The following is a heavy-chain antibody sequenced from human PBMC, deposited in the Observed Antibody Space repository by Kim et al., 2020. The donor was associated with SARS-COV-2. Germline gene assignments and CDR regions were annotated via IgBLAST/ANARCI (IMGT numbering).Heavy chain of an antibody. CDR2: ISYDGSNK. CDR3: AKDSSSWYRRFDP. J-gene: IGHJ5*02. V-gene: IGHV3-30*18. D-gene: IGHD6-13*01. Sequence: GGSLRLSCAASGFTFSSYGMHWVRQAPGKGLEWVAVISYDGSNKYYADSVKGRFTISRDNSKNTLYLQMNSLRAEDTAVYYCAKDSSSWYRRFDPWGQGTLVTVSS. CDR1: GFTFSSYG.